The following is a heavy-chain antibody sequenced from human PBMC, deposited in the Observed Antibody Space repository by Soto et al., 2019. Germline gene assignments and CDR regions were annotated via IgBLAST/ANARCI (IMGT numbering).Heavy chain of an antibody. CDR2: ISSNGGST. Sequence: GGSLRLSCAASGFTFSSYAMHWVRQAPGKGLEYVSAISSNGGSTYYANSVKGRSTISRDNSKNTLYLQMGSLRAEDMAVDYCASHRRGRQDAFDIWGQGTMVTVSS. D-gene: IGHD3-10*01. V-gene: IGHV3-64*01. CDR1: GFTFSSYA. J-gene: IGHJ3*02. CDR3: ASHRRGRQDAFDI.